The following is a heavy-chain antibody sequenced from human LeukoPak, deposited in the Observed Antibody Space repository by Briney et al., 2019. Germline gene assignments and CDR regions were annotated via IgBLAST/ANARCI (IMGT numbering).Heavy chain of an antibody. CDR2: INHSGST. D-gene: IGHD5-18*01. J-gene: IGHJ4*02. V-gene: IGHV4-34*01. Sequence: SETLSLTCAVYGRSFSGYYWSWIRQPPGKGLEWIGEINHSGSTNYNPSLKSRVTISVDTSKNQFSLELSSVTAADTAVYYCARGVGYSYGYRYWGQGTLVTVSS. CDR3: ARGVGYSYGYRY. CDR1: GRSFSGYY.